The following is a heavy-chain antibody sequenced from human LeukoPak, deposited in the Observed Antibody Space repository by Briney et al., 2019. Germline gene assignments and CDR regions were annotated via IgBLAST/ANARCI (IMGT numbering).Heavy chain of an antibody. J-gene: IGHJ4*02. D-gene: IGHD3-22*01. CDR1: GYTFTSYY. CDR3: ARELGSGYYRYFDY. CDR2: INPNSGGT. Sequence: ASVKVSCKASGYTFTSYYMHWVRQAPGQGLEWMGWINPNSGGTNFAQKFQGRVSMTRDTPISTAYMELSRLRSDDTAVYYCARELGSGYYRYFDYWGQGTLVTVSS. V-gene: IGHV1-2*02.